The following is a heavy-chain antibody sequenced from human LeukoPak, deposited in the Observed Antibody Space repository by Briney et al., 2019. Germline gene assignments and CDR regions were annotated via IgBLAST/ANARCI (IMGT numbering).Heavy chain of an antibody. CDR3: ARGGYRTFDY. V-gene: IGHV3-7*05. CDR2: MKQAGSEK. CDR1: GFTFSSYW. J-gene: IGHJ4*02. Sequence: PGGSPRLSCAASGFTFSSYWMTWVRQAPGKGLEWVATMKQAGSEKYDVDSVKGRFTISRDNAKNSLYLQMNSLRAEDTAVYYCARGGYRTFDYWGQGTLVTVSS. D-gene: IGHD1-14*01.